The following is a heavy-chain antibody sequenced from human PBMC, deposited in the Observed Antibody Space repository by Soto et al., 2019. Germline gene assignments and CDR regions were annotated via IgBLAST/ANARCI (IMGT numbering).Heavy chain of an antibody. V-gene: IGHV1-3*01. D-gene: IGHD2-2*01. CDR1: GDTFTSYA. CDR3: ARGGKYLPEYYYGMDV. CDR2: INAGNGNT. J-gene: IGHJ6*02. Sequence: QVQLVQSGAEVKKPGASVKVSCKASGDTFTSYAMHWVRQAPGQRLEWMGWINAGNGNTKYSQKFQGRVTITRDTSASTAYMELSSLRSEDTAVYYCARGGKYLPEYYYGMDVWGQGTTVTVSS.